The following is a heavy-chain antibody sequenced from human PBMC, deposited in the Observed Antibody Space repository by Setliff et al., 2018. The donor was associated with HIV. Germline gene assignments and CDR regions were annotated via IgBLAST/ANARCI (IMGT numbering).Heavy chain of an antibody. CDR2: ISSRGSTI. J-gene: IGHJ5*02. CDR3: ARDRTCSGGSCYGT. V-gene: IGHV3-11*01. CDR1: GFTFSDYY. D-gene: IGHD2-15*01. Sequence: GGALRLSCAASGFTFSDYYMSWIRQAPGKGLEFISYISSRGSTIYYADSVKGRFTISRDNSKNTLYLQMNSLRAEDTAVYYCARDRTCSGGSCYGTWGQGTMVTVSS.